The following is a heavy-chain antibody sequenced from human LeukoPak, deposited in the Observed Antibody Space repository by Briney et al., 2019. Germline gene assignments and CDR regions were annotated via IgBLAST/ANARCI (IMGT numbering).Heavy chain of an antibody. V-gene: IGHV3-7*01. Sequence: GGSLRLSCSASGFTFSSYWMSWVRQAPGKGLEWVANIKKDGSEKKYVDSVKGRFTISRDNAKNSLFLQMNSLRAEDTPVYYCARAPMDHFDYWGQGTLVTVSS. CDR3: ARAPMDHFDY. CDR2: IKKDGSEK. D-gene: IGHD3-10*01. J-gene: IGHJ4*02. CDR1: GFTFSSYW.